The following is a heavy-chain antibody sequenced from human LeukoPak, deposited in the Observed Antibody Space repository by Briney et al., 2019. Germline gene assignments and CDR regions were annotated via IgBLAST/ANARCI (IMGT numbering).Heavy chain of an antibody. CDR1: GGSISSYY. CDR3: ARHNTAGYINY. CDR2: IYYSGST. J-gene: IGHJ4*02. D-gene: IGHD5-12*01. V-gene: IGHV4-59*08. Sequence: TSETLSLTCTVSGGSISSYYWSWIRQPPGKGLEWIGYIYYSGSTNYNPSLKSRVTISVDTSKNQFSLKLSSVTAADTAVYYCARHNTAGYINYWGQGTLVTVSS.